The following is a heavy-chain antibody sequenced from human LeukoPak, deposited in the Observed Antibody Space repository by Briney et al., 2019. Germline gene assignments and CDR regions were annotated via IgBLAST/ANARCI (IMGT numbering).Heavy chain of an antibody. J-gene: IGHJ4*02. CDR2: ISWNSGSI. CDR1: GFTFDDYA. V-gene: IGHV3-9*03. Sequence: GGSLRLSCAASGFTFDDYAMHWVRQAPGKGLEWVSGISWNSGSIGYADSVKGRFTISRDNAKNSLYLQMNSLRAEDMALYYCAKDGASSARSGLFDYWGQGTLVTVSS. D-gene: IGHD6-19*01. CDR3: AKDGASSARSGLFDY.